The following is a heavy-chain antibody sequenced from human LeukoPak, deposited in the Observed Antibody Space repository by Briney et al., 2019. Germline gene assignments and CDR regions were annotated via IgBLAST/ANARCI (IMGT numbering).Heavy chain of an antibody. V-gene: IGHV4-38-2*02. CDR1: GYSISSGYY. CDR3: ARGPSYYYYYMDV. Sequence: PSETLSLTSTVSGYSISSGYYWGWIRQPPGKGLEWIGSIYHSGSTYYNPSLKSRVTISVDTSKNQFSLKLSSVTAADTAVYYCARGPSYYYYYMDVWGKGTTVTVSS. CDR2: IYHSGST. J-gene: IGHJ6*03.